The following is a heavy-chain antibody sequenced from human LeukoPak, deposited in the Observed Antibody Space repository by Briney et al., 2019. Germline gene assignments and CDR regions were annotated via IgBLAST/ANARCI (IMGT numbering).Heavy chain of an antibody. CDR3: ARESEAFDI. V-gene: IGHV3-30*04. Sequence: GRSLRLSCAASGFTFSSYAMLWVRQAPGKGLEWVAVISYDGSNKYYADSVKGRFTISRDNSKNTLYLQMNSLRTEDTAVYYCARESEAFDIWGRGTMVTVSS. CDR1: GFTFSSYA. J-gene: IGHJ3*02. CDR2: ISYDGSNK.